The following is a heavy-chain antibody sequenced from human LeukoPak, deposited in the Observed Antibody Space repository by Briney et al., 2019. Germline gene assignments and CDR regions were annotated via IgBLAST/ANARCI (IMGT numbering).Heavy chain of an antibody. CDR3: ARPSSGTLRGYYFDY. Sequence: SETLSLTCTVSDGSISSSSYYWGWIRQPPGTGLEWIGSIYYSGSTYYSPSLKSRVAISVDTSKNQFSLKLSSVTAADTAVYYCARPSSGTLRGYYFDYWGQGTLVTVSS. CDR1: DGSISSSSYY. V-gene: IGHV4-39*01. J-gene: IGHJ4*02. D-gene: IGHD1-1*01. CDR2: IYYSGST.